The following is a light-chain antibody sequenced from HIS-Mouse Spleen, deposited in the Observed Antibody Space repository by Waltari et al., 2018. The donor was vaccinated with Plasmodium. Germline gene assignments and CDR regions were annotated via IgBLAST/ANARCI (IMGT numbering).Light chain of an antibody. CDR1: QSISSW. CDR2: KAS. CDR3: QQYNSYSWT. V-gene: IGKV1-5*03. Sequence: DIQMTQSPSTLSASVGDRVNIACRASQSISSWLAWYQQKPGKAPKPLIYKASSIESGIPSRFSGSGSGTEFTLTISSLQPDDFAAYYCQQYNSYSWTFGHGTKVDIK. J-gene: IGKJ1*01.